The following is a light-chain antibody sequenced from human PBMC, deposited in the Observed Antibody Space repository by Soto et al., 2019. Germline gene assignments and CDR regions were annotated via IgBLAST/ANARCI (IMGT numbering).Light chain of an antibody. CDR1: SSDVGGYNY. Sequence: QSALTQPASVSGSPGQSITISCTGTSSDVGGYNYVSWYQQHPGKAPKLMIYDVSNRPSGVSNRFSGSKSGNTASLTISGLQAEDEGDYYFSSYTSSSTLVVFGGGTQLTVL. V-gene: IGLV2-14*01. CDR3: SSYTSSSTLVV. J-gene: IGLJ2*01. CDR2: DVS.